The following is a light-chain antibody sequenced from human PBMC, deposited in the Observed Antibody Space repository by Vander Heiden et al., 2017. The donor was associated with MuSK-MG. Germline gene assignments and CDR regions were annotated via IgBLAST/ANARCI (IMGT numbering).Light chain of an antibody. Sequence: QSVLTQPPSVSAAPGQKVTISCSGSVSNMGNNPVSWYQRLPGTAPKLVIQKNYQRPSGIPDRFSGSKSGTSATLDITGLQTGDEADYYCGSWDSSLNGGVFGGGTKLTVL. V-gene: IGLV1-51*02. CDR2: KNY. J-gene: IGLJ2*01. CDR3: GSWDSSLNGGV. CDR1: VSNMGNNP.